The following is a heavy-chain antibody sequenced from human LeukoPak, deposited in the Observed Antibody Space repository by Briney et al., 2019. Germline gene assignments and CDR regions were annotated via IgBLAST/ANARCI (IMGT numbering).Heavy chain of an antibody. D-gene: IGHD3-3*01. V-gene: IGHV1-2*02. Sequence: ASVKVSCKASGYTFTGYYMHWVRQAPGQGLEWMGWINPNSGGTNYAQKFQGRVTMTRDTSISTAYMELSRLGSDDTAVYYCARRGVRFLEWLGGGDWFDPWGQGTLVTVSS. CDR2: INPNSGGT. CDR1: GYTFTGYY. J-gene: IGHJ5*02. CDR3: ARRGVRFLEWLGGGDWFDP.